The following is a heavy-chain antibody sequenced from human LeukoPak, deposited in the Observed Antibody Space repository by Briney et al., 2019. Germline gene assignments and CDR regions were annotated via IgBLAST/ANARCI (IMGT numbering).Heavy chain of an antibody. CDR1: GGSISSGGYY. D-gene: IGHD3-3*01. CDR3: ARNRGTPDLDLWSYFDY. CDR2: IYYSGST. J-gene: IGHJ4*02. V-gene: IGHV4-31*03. Sequence: PSRTLSLTCTVSGGSISSGGYYWSWIRQHPGKGLEWIGYIYYSGSTYYNPSLKSRVTISVDTSKNQFSLKLSSVTAADTAVYYCARNRGTPDLDLWSYFDYWGQGTLVTVSS.